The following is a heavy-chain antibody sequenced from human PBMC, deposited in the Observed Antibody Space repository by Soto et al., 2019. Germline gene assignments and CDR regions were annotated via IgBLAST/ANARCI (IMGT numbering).Heavy chain of an antibody. CDR3: ARAKSGYSYGYYYYYGMDV. CDR2: IIPIFGTA. D-gene: IGHD5-18*01. CDR1: GGTFSSYA. J-gene: IGHJ6*02. Sequence: SVKVSCKASGGTFSSYAIRWVRQAPGQGLEWMGGIIPIFGTANYAQKFQGRVTITADESTSTAYMELSSLRSEDTAVYYCARAKSGYSYGYYYYYGMDVWGQGTTGTVSS. V-gene: IGHV1-69*13.